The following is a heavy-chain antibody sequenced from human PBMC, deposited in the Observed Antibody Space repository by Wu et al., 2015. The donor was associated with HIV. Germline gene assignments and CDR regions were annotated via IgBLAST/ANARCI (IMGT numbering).Heavy chain of an antibody. J-gene: IGHJ1*01. CDR2: LNPNSGAT. Sequence: QVQLVQSGAEVKKSGASVKVPCKASGYTFTGQYIHWVRQAPGQGLEWMGWLNPNSGATKYAQKFQGRVTMSRDTSINTAYMEMNRLTSADTAIYYCARGWGSVEYFQHWGQGTLVTVSS. V-gene: IGHV1-2*02. D-gene: IGHD3-16*01. CDR1: GYTFTGQY. CDR3: ARGWGSVEYFQH.